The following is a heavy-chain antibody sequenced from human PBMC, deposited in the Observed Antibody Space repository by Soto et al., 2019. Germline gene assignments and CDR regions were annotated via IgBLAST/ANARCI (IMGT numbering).Heavy chain of an antibody. V-gene: IGHV2-70*01. D-gene: IGHD2-8*02. CDR1: GFSLSTGGMC. J-gene: IGHJ6*04. CDR2: IDWDDDK. CDR3: ARRARTTGCAMDV. Sequence: GSGPTLVNPSQTLTLTCTFSGFSLSTGGMCVSWIRQPPGKALEWLALIDWDDDKYYYTSLKTRLTISKDTSKNQVVLTMTNMDPVDTATYYCARRARTTGCAMDVWGKGTTVTVSS.